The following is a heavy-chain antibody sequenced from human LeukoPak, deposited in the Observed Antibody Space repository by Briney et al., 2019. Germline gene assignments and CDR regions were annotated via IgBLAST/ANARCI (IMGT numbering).Heavy chain of an antibody. Sequence: GGSLRLSCAASGFTFSSYGMHWVRQAPGKGLEWAAFIRYDGSNKYYADFVKGRFTISRDNAKNTLYLQMNSLRAEDTAVYYCAREGDDTSGYYQDYWGQGTLVTVSS. D-gene: IGHD3-22*01. V-gene: IGHV3-30*02. CDR3: AREGDDTSGYYQDY. CDR1: GFTFSSYG. J-gene: IGHJ4*02. CDR2: IRYDGSNK.